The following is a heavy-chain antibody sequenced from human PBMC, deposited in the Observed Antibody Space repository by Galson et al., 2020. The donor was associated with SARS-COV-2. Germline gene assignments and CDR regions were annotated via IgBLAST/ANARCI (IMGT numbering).Heavy chain of an antibody. V-gene: IGHV4-31*03. J-gene: IGHJ6*03. CDR2: IYYSGST. CDR1: GCFISTGGYY. Sequence: SETLSLTCTVSGCFISTGGYYWSWIRQHPGKGLEWIGYIYYSGSTYYNPSLKSRVTISVDTSKNQFSLKLTSVSVADTALYFCARGRQGVVPSPVLGLGPFYSYYYMDVWGKGTTVIVSS. CDR3: ARGRQGVVPSPVLGLGPFYSYYYMDV. D-gene: IGHD3-16*01.